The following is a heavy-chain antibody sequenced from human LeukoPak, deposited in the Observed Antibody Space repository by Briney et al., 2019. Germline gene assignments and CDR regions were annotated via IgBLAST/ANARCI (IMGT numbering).Heavy chain of an antibody. Sequence: SETLSLTCTVSGGSISNYYWSWIRQPPGKGLEWIGYMYYSGSTNYNPSLKSRVTISVDTSKNQFSLELTSVTAADTAVYYCAREGYTAMVTGAMDVWGQGTTVTVSS. CDR3: AREGYTAMVTGAMDV. V-gene: IGHV4-59*01. J-gene: IGHJ6*02. CDR1: GGSISNYY. CDR2: MYYSGST. D-gene: IGHD5-18*01.